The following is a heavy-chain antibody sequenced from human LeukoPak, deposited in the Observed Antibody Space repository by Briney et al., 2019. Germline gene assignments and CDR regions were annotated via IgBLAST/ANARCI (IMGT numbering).Heavy chain of an antibody. J-gene: IGHJ1*01. CDR1: GGSISSGSYY. D-gene: IGHD6-13*01. V-gene: IGHV4-61*01. Sequence: SETLSLTCTVSGGSISSGSYYWSWIRQPPGKGLEWIGYIYYSGSTNYNPSLKSRVTISVDTSKNQFSLKLSSVTAADTAVYYCARGYSSSLHFQHWGQGTLVTVSS. CDR2: IYYSGST. CDR3: ARGYSSSLHFQH.